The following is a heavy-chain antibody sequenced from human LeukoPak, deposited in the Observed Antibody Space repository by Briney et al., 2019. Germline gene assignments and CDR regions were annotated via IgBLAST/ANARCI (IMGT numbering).Heavy chain of an antibody. CDR2: IYTSGST. J-gene: IGHJ6*03. D-gene: IGHD4-17*01. Sequence: PSDTLSLTCTASGGSISRYYGSWIPQTAEKGLEWIGRIYTSGSTNYNPSLKIRVTMSVDTSKNQFSLKLSSVTAADPAVYYCARDGDYVLYYYYYTDVWGKGTTVTVSS. CDR1: GGSISRYY. V-gene: IGHV4-4*07. CDR3: ARDGDYVLYYYYYTDV.